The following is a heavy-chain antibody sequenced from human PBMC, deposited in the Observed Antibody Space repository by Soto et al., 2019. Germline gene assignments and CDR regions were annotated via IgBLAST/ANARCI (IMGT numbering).Heavy chain of an antibody. J-gene: IGHJ5*02. D-gene: IGHD3-22*01. V-gene: IGHV3-66*01. CDR1: GFTVSSNY. CDR3: ARNGDSSDYRGWFDP. Sequence: EVQLVESGGGLVQPGGSLRLSCAASGFTVSSNYMSWVRQAPGKGLEWVRFTISRDNSKNTLYLQMNSLRAEDTAVYYCARNGDSSDYRGWFDPWGQGTLVTVSS.